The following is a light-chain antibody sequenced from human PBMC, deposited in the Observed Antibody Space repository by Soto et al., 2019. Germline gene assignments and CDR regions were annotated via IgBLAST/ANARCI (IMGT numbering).Light chain of an antibody. CDR3: AAWDDSLIGV. CDR1: SSNIGSNT. CDR2: SNN. V-gene: IGLV1-44*01. Sequence: QAVVTQPPSASGTPGQRVTISCSGSSSNIGSNTVNWYQQLPGTAPKLLIYSNNQRPSGVPDRFSGSKSGTSASLAINGLQSEDEADYYCAAWDDSLIGVFGGGTKLTVL. J-gene: IGLJ2*01.